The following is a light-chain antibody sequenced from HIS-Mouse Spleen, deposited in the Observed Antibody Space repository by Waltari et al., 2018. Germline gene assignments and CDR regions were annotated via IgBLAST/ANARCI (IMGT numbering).Light chain of an antibody. Sequence: SYELTQPPSVSVSPGQTARITCSGDALPKQYAYWYQQKPGQAPVLVIYKDSERPSGIPEQFSGSSSGTTVTLTISGVQAEDEADYYCQSADSSGTGWVFGGGTKLTVL. CDR1: ALPKQY. CDR2: KDS. CDR3: QSADSSGTGWV. J-gene: IGLJ3*02. V-gene: IGLV3-25*03.